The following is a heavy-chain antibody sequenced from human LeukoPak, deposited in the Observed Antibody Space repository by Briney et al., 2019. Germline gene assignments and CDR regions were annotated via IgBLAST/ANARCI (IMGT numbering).Heavy chain of an antibody. CDR1: GFTFSSYG. CDR3: ARGIVGAMFDY. CDR2: ISYDGSNK. D-gene: IGHD1-26*01. Sequence: GGSLRLSCAASGFTFSSYGMHWVRQAPGKGLEWVAVISYDGSNKYYADSVKGRFTISRDNSKNTLYLQMNSLRAEDTAVYYCARGIVGAMFDYWGQRTLVTVSS. V-gene: IGHV3-30*03. J-gene: IGHJ4*02.